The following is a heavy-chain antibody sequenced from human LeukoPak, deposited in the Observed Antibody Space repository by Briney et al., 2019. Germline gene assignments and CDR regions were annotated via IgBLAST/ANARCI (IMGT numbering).Heavy chain of an antibody. D-gene: IGHD4-17*01. Sequence: ASVKVSCKVSDYTLTDLSMHWVRQAPGKGLEWMGGFDPEDAEIIYAQKFQGRVTMTEDTSTDTGYMELSSLRSEDTAVYYCETDLFSPSSHGDDRAFDYWGQGTLVTVSS. CDR2: FDPEDAEI. CDR1: DYTLTDLS. V-gene: IGHV1-24*01. J-gene: IGHJ4*02. CDR3: ETDLFSPSSHGDDRAFDY.